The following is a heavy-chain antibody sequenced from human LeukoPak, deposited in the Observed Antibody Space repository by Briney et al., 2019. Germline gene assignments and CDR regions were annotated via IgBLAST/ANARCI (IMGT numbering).Heavy chain of an antibody. CDR1: GFTFSSYE. CDR2: IGSSGSTI. V-gene: IGHV3-48*03. Sequence: GGSLRLSCAPSGFTFSSYEMNWVRQAPGKGLEWVSYIGSSGSTIYYADSVKGRFTISRDNSKNTLYLQMNSLRVEDTAVYYCAKGAGRDYIWGTSGHRGILDDWGRGTLVTVSS. D-gene: IGHD3-16*01. CDR3: AKGAGRDYIWGTSGHRGILDD. J-gene: IGHJ4*02.